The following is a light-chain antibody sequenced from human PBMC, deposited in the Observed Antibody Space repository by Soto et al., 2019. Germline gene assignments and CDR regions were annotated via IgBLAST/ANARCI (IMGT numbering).Light chain of an antibody. CDR2: KAS. J-gene: IGKJ1*01. CDR3: QQYHISWT. Sequence: DIQMTQSPSTLSGSVGDRVTITCRASQTISSWLAWYQQKPGKAPKLLIYKASTLKSGVPSRFSGSGIGTEFTLTISSLQPDDFATYFCQQYHISWTFGQGTKVDIK. CDR1: QTISSW. V-gene: IGKV1-5*03.